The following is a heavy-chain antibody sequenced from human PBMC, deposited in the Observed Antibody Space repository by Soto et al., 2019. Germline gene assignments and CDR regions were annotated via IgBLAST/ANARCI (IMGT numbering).Heavy chain of an antibody. CDR3: TTTYFDY. J-gene: IGHJ4*02. CDR1: GFTFSNAW. V-gene: IGHV3-15*01. CDR2: IKSKTDGGRT. Sequence: PGGSLRLSCAASGFTFSNAWMSWVRQAPGKGLEWVGQIKSKTDGGRTDYAAPVKGRFTISRDDSKNTLYLQMNTLKTEDSAVYYCTTTYFDYWGQGTLVTVSS.